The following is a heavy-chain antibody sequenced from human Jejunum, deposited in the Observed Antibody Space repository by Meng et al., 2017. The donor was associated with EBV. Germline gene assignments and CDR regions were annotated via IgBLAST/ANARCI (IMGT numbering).Heavy chain of an antibody. V-gene: IGHV3-23*04. Sequence: ELQLVESGGGLVQPGGSLRLSCAGSGFTFSIYGMSWARQAPGKGLEWVSTITGSGDGTYYAGSVKGRFTISRDNSKNTLYLQMNGLTAEDTAIYYCAKRSPVIQGVISYYFDYWGQGTLVTVSS. CDR3: AKRSPVIQGVISYYFDY. D-gene: IGHD3-10*01. CDR2: ITGSGDGT. CDR1: GFTFSIYG. J-gene: IGHJ4*02.